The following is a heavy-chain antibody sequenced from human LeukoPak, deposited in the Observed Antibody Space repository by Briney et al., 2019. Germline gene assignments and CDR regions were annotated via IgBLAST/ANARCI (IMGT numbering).Heavy chain of an antibody. CDR1: GFTFSSYW. Sequence: QTGGSLRLSCAASGFTFSSYWMSWVRQAPGKGLEWVANIKQDGSEKYYVDSVKGRFTISRDNAKNSLYLQMSSLRAEDTAVYYCAREYCSSTSCYLVYYYYYYMDVWGKGTTVTVSS. D-gene: IGHD2-2*01. J-gene: IGHJ6*03. V-gene: IGHV3-7*01. CDR2: IKQDGSEK. CDR3: AREYCSSTSCYLVYYYYYYMDV.